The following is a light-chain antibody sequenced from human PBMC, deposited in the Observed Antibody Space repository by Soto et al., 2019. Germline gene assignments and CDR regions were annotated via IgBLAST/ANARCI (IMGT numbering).Light chain of an antibody. Sequence: DIQMTQSPSSLSASVGNRVTITCQASQDISNYLNWYQQKQGKAPKLLIYDASNLGTGVPSRFSGSGSGTDFTFTISSLQPEDIATYYCQQYDNLPLTFGGGTKVDIK. CDR2: DAS. CDR3: QQYDNLPLT. V-gene: IGKV1-33*01. J-gene: IGKJ4*01. CDR1: QDISNY.